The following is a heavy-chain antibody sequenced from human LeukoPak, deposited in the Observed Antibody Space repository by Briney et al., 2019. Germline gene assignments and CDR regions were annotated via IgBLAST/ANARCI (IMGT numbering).Heavy chain of an antibody. V-gene: IGHV4-34*01. Sequence: SETLSLTCAVYGGSFSGYYWSWIRQPPGKGLEWIGEINHSGSTNYNPPLKSRVTISVDTSKNQFSLKLSSVTAADTAVYYCARGKIAVGNAPFDYWGQGTLVTVSS. J-gene: IGHJ4*02. CDR1: GGSFSGYY. CDR3: ARGKIAVGNAPFDY. D-gene: IGHD6-19*01. CDR2: INHSGST.